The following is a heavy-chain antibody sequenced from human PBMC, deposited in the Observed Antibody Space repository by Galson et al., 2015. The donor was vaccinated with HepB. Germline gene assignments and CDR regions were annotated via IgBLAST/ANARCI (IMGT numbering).Heavy chain of an antibody. Sequence: SLRLSCAAPGFTFSSYGMHWVRQAPGKGLEWVAVIWYDGSNKYYADSVKGRFTISRDNSKNTLYLQMNSLRAEDTAVYYCARDLSAYCGGDCTITWPDYWGQGTLVTVSS. CDR1: GFTFSSYG. J-gene: IGHJ4*02. V-gene: IGHV3-33*01. D-gene: IGHD2-21*02. CDR3: ARDLSAYCGGDCTITWPDY. CDR2: IWYDGSNK.